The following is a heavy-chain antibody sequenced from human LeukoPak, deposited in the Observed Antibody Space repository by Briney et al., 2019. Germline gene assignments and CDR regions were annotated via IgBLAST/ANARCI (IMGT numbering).Heavy chain of an antibody. J-gene: IGHJ4*02. CDR2: ISVSGGST. Sequence: GGSLRLSCAASGFTFSSYAMCWVRQPPGKGLEWVSAISVSGGSTYYAASVKGRFTISRDTSKNLVYLQMNSLSAEDTAVYYCAKDHCTSNNCFAGFDYWGQGTLVTVSS. D-gene: IGHD2-2*01. CDR1: GFTFSSYA. V-gene: IGHV3-23*01. CDR3: AKDHCTSNNCFAGFDY.